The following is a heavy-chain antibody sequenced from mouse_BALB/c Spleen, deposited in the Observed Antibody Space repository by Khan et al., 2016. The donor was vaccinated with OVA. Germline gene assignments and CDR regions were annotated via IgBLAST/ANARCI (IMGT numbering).Heavy chain of an antibody. CDR1: GYTFTNYG. CDR2: INTYTGEP. V-gene: IGHV9-3-1*01. J-gene: IGHJ1*01. CDR3: ASGGYWYFDV. D-gene: IGHD1-1*02. Sequence: QIQLVQSGPELKKPGETVKISCKASGYTFTNYGINWVKQAPGKGLKWMGWINTYTGEPTYADDFKGRFAFSLDNSASTAYLQINNLKNEDTATYFCASGGYWYFDVWGAGTTVTVSA.